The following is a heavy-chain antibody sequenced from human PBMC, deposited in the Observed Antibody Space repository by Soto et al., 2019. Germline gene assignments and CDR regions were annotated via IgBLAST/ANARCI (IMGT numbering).Heavy chain of an antibody. Sequence: GESLKISCKGSGYSFTSYWIGWVRQMPGKGLEWMGIIYPGDSDTRYSPSFQGQVTISADKSISTAYLQWSSLKASDTAMYYCAIQTNIAARTFDYWGQGTLVTVSS. V-gene: IGHV5-51*01. CDR2: IYPGDSDT. CDR3: AIQTNIAARTFDY. J-gene: IGHJ4*02. CDR1: GYSFTSYW. D-gene: IGHD6-6*01.